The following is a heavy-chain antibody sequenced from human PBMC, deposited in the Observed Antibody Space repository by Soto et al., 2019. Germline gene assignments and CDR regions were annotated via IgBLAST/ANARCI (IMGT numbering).Heavy chain of an antibody. J-gene: IGHJ4*02. Sequence: LXLTFAVAGGSFTGDYWSWIRQSPGKGLEWIGEIIHSGVTNYNPSLKSRVTISVDTSKNYFSLRLNSVTAADTAVYFCARGLYSRSSPFRYWGQGTLVTVYS. CDR2: IIHSGVT. CDR3: ARGLYSRSSPFRY. CDR1: GGSFTGDY. V-gene: IGHV4-34*01. D-gene: IGHD6-6*01.